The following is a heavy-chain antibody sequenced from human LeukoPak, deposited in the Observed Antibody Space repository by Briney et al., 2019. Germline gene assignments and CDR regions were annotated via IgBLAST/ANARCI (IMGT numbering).Heavy chain of an antibody. D-gene: IGHD6-13*01. V-gene: IGHV3-23*01. Sequence: GGSLRLSCAASRFTFSSYALSWVRQAPGKGLEWVSAISSSGGSTYYADSVKGRFTISRDNSKNTLYLQMNSLRAEDTAVYYCANPLWQQPEHNWFDPWGQGTLVTVSS. J-gene: IGHJ5*02. CDR3: ANPLWQQPEHNWFDP. CDR2: ISSSGGST. CDR1: RFTFSSYA.